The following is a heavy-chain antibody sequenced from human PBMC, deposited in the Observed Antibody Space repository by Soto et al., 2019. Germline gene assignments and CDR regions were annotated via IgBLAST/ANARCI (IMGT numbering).Heavy chain of an antibody. CDR3: AKDSRKITMVRGVRYYYYMDV. J-gene: IGHJ6*03. Sequence: VQLVESGGGLVQPGRSLRLSCAASGFTFDDYAMHWVRQAPGKGLEWVSGISWNSGSIGYADSVKGRFTISRDNAKNSLYLQMNSLRAEDTALYYCAKDSRKITMVRGVRYYYYMDVWGKGTTVTVSS. V-gene: IGHV3-9*01. CDR1: GFTFDDYA. CDR2: ISWNSGSI. D-gene: IGHD3-10*01.